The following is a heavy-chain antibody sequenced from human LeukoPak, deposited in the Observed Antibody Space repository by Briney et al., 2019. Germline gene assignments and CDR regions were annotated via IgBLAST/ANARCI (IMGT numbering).Heavy chain of an antibody. CDR2: ISDSGRSS. J-gene: IGHJ4*02. CDR3: ARDRVVYAY. CDR1: GFTFRHYC. Sequence: PGGSLRLLCAGAGFTFRHYCHSWVRQAPGKGLEWVSAISDSGRSSYYADSVKGRFTISRDNSKNTLYLQMNSLRAEETAVYYCARDRVVYAYWGQGTLVTVSS. V-gene: IGHV3-23*01. D-gene: IGHD2-15*01.